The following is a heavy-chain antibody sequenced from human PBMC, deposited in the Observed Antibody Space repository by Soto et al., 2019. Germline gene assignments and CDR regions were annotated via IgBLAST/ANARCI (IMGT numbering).Heavy chain of an antibody. Sequence: LSCAASGFTFGNFAMSWVRQAPGKGLEWVSGISGSGGSTYYADSVKGRFTISRDNSKNTLYLQMNSLRAEDTAAFYCARTESSGWSTLYGMDVWGQGTTVSVSS. CDR3: ARTESSGWSTLYGMDV. D-gene: IGHD6-19*01. CDR2: ISGSGGST. J-gene: IGHJ6*02. CDR1: GFTFGNFA. V-gene: IGHV3-23*01.